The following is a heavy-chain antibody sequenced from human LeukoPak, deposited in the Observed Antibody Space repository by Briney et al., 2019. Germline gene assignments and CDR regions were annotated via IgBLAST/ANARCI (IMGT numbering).Heavy chain of an antibody. J-gene: IGHJ5*02. Sequence: SETLSLTCAVYGGSFGGYYWSWIRQPPGKGLEWIGEINDSGSSNYIPSLKSRVTISVDRSKNQFSLWLSSVTAADTAVYYCAREGDSSSVGWFDPWGQGTLVTVSS. V-gene: IGHV4-34*01. CDR3: AREGDSSSVGWFDP. D-gene: IGHD6-13*01. CDR1: GGSFGGYY. CDR2: INDSGSS.